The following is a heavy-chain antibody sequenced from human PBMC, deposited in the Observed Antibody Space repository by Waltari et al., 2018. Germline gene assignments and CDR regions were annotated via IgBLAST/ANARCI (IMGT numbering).Heavy chain of an antibody. Sequence: QVQLQESGPGLVKPSETLSLTCTVPGGSIRSYYWSWIRQPPGKGLEWIGYIYYSGSTNYNPSLKSRVTISVDTSKNQFSLKLSSVTAADTAVYYCARDPGYSSGWPSGNDYWGQGTLVTVSS. CDR1: GGSIRSYY. CDR2: IYYSGST. V-gene: IGHV4-59*01. CDR3: ARDPGYSSGWPSGNDY. J-gene: IGHJ4*02. D-gene: IGHD6-19*01.